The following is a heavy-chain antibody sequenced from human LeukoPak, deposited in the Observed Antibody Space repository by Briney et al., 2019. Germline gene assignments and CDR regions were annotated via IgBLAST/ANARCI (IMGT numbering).Heavy chain of an antibody. CDR3: AHGLYYYGSGSYYNDNWFDP. V-gene: IGHV2-5*01. CDR1: GFSLSTSGVG. Sequence: SGPTLVNPTQTLTLTCTFSGFSLSTSGVGVGWIRQPPGKALEWLALIYWNDDKRYSPSLKSRLTITKDTSKNQVVLTMTNMDPVDTATYYCAHGLYYYGSGSYYNDNWFDPWGQGTLVTVSS. J-gene: IGHJ5*02. CDR2: IYWNDDK. D-gene: IGHD3-10*01.